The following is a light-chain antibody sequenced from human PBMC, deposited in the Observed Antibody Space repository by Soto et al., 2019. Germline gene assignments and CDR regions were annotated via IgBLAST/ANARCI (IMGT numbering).Light chain of an antibody. CDR2: GAS. CDR1: QSISDT. J-gene: IGKJ1*01. V-gene: IGKV3-15*01. Sequence: EMVMTQSPATLSVSPGGRATRSCRASQSISDTLAWYQQKPGQAPRLLIYGASKRATGFPARFSGSGSGTDFTLTISSLQSEDFAVYHCQQYNNWPWTFGQGTKVDIK. CDR3: QQYNNWPWT.